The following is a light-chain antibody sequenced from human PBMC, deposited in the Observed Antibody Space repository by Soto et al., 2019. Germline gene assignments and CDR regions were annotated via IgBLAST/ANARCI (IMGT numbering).Light chain of an antibody. CDR2: GAS. Sequence: EILMTQSPATMSVSPGERAALSCRASQSVSSSYLAWYQQKPGQAPRLLIYGASSRATGIPDRFSGSGSGTDFTLTISRLEPEDFAVYYCQQYGSSPRLTCGGGTKVDIK. V-gene: IGKV3-20*01. J-gene: IGKJ4*01. CDR1: QSVSSSY. CDR3: QQYGSSPRLT.